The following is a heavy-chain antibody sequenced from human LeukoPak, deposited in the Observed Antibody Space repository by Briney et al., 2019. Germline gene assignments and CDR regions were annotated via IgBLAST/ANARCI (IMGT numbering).Heavy chain of an antibody. Sequence: GGSLRLSCAASGFTFSSYGMHWVRQAPGKGLEWVAVISYDGSNKYYADSVKGRFTISRDNSKNTLYLQMNSLRAEDTAVYYCAKLCSTSCHTGGYGTDVRGQGTTVTVSS. CDR2: ISYDGSNK. CDR3: AKLCSTSCHTGGYGTDV. V-gene: IGHV3-30*18. J-gene: IGHJ6*02. D-gene: IGHD2-2*02. CDR1: GFTFSSYG.